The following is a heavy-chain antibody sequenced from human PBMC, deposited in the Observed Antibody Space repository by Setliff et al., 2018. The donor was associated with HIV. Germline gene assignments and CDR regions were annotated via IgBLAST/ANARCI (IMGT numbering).Heavy chain of an antibody. Sequence: SETLSLTCAVYGGSFSGYCRSWIRQPPGKGLEWVGEINHSGDTNYNPSLKSRVTISVDTSKNQFSLNLNSVTAADTAVYYCARLGAEDFSDYDWVDYWGQGTLVTVSS. J-gene: IGHJ4*02. CDR2: INHSGDT. CDR1: GGSFSGYC. CDR3: ARLGAEDFSDYDWVDY. V-gene: IGHV4-34*01. D-gene: IGHD5-12*01.